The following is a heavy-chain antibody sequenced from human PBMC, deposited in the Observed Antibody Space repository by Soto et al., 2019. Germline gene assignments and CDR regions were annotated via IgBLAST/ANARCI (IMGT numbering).Heavy chain of an antibody. CDR2: IYASGSP. Sequence: SETLSLTCTISGGSISVYYWSWVRQPPGHELEWIGYIYASGSPYYNPSLRSRVTISADTSKNQISLKLTSPTAADTAVYYCARGVGSSPPRYWGRGTLVTVS. D-gene: IGHD1-26*01. CDR1: GGSISVYY. J-gene: IGHJ4*02. V-gene: IGHV4-59*01. CDR3: ARGVGSSPPRY.